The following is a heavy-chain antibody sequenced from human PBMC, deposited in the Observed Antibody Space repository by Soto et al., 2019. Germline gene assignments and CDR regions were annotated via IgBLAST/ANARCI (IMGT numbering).Heavy chain of an antibody. Sequence: GGSLRLSCAASGFTFSNAWMSWVRQGPGKGLEWVGRIKSKTDGGTTDYAAPVKGRFTISRDDSKNTLYLQMNSLKTEDTAVYYCTAQFILDSSSSYFDYRGQGTLVTVSS. J-gene: IGHJ4*02. D-gene: IGHD6-6*01. V-gene: IGHV3-15*01. CDR1: GFTFSNAW. CDR3: TAQFILDSSSSYFDY. CDR2: IKSKTDGGTT.